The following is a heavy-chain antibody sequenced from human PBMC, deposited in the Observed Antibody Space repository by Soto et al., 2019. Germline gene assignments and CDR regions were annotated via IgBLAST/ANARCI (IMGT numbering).Heavy chain of an antibody. CDR2: MNPNSGNT. Sequence: ASVKVSCKASGYTFTSYDINWVRQATGQGLEWMGWMNPNSGNTGYAQKFQGRVTMTRNTSISTAYMELSSLRSEDTAVYYCARGRGERYTKDIVLMVYGFWGQGTLVTVSS. CDR3: ARGRGERYTKDIVLMVYGF. D-gene: IGHD2-8*01. V-gene: IGHV1-8*01. CDR1: GYTFTSYD. J-gene: IGHJ4*02.